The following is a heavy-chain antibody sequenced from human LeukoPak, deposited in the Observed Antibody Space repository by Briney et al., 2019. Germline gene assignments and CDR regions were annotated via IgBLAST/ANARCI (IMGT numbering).Heavy chain of an antibody. CDR3: ARDPAMIVVLSRSYFDY. Sequence: GGSLRLSCAASGFTVSTNYMSWVRQAPGKGLEWVSVIYSGGSTYYADSVKGRFTISRDNAKNSLYLQMNSLRAEDTAVYYCARDPAMIVVLSRSYFDYWGQGTLVTVSS. D-gene: IGHD3-22*01. CDR1: GFTVSTNY. V-gene: IGHV3-53*01. J-gene: IGHJ4*02. CDR2: IYSGGST.